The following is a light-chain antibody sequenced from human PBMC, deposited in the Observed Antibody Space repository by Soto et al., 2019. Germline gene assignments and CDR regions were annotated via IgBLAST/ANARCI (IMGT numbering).Light chain of an antibody. CDR3: SSYTSNYTLEV. Sequence: QSALTQPASVSGSPGQSITISCTGTSSDVGRYNRVSWYQQHPGKAPKLMIYEVSNRPSGVSNRFSGSKSGNTASLTISGLQAEDEADYYCSSYTSNYTLEVFGGGTKLTVL. CDR2: EVS. V-gene: IGLV2-14*01. CDR1: SSDVGRYNR. J-gene: IGLJ2*01.